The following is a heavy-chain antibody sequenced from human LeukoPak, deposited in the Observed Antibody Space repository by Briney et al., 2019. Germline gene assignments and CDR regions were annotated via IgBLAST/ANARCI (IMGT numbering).Heavy chain of an antibody. CDR2: INPNSGGT. Sequence: ASVNVSCKASGYTFAGYYMHWVRQAPGQGLEWMGWINPNSGGTNYAQKFPGRVTMTRDTSISTAYMELSRLRTDDTAVYYCARGGGSGSYSLGWFDPWGQGTLVTVSS. CDR3: ARGGGSGSYSLGWFDP. J-gene: IGHJ5*02. D-gene: IGHD3-10*01. CDR1: GYTFAGYY. V-gene: IGHV1-2*02.